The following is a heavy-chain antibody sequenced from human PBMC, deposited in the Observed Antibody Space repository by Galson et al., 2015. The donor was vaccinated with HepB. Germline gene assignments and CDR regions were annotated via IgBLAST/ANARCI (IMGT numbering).Heavy chain of an antibody. V-gene: IGHV3-7*03. CDR2: VKQDGSEK. D-gene: IGHD3-10*01. Sequence: SLRLSCAASGFPFSSYWMSWVRQAPGKGLEWVANVKQDGSEKNYVDSVKGRVTISRDNAKNSLYLQMNSLRAEDTAVYYCASLGSGTYWNGFDIWGQGTMVTVSS. CDR1: GFPFSSYW. J-gene: IGHJ3*02. CDR3: ASLGSGTYWNGFDI.